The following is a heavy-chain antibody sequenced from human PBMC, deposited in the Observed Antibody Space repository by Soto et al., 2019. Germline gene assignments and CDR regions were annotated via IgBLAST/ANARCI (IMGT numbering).Heavy chain of an antibody. D-gene: IGHD6-19*01. J-gene: IGHJ4*02. CDR2: IYYSGST. CDR1: GGSVSSGSYY. CDR3: ARRRAVADLGY. Sequence: PSETLSLTCTVSGGSVSSGSYYCSWIRQPPGKGLEWIGYIYYSGSTNYTPSLKSRVTISEDTSKNQFSLKLSSVTAAATAVYYCARRRAVADLGYWGQGTLVTVSS. V-gene: IGHV4-61*01.